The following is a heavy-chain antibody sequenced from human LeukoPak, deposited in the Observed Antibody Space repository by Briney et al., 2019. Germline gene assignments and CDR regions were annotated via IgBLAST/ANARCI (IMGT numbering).Heavy chain of an antibody. CDR1: GFIFSNYW. Sequence: QAGGSLRLSCAASGFIFSNYWMSWVRQAPGKGLEWVANIKEDGSEKYYVDSVKGRFTISRDNARNSLYLQMNSLRAEDTAVYYCANSFGIAAPFGYFDYWGQGTLVTVSS. CDR3: ANSFGIAAPFGYFDY. J-gene: IGHJ4*02. D-gene: IGHD2-15*01. V-gene: IGHV3-7*01. CDR2: IKEDGSEK.